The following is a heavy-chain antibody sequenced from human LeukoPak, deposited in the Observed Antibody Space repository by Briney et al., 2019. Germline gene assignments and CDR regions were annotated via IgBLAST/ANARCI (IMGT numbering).Heavy chain of an antibody. CDR2: IFYSGST. CDR1: GGSISSYY. D-gene: IGHD2-2*01. J-gene: IGHJ6*03. V-gene: IGHV4-59*01. Sequence: PSETLSLTCTLSGGSISSYYWSWLRQPPGKGLEWIGNIFYSGSTNYNPSLKSRVTISVDTSKNQFSLMLSSVTAADTAVYYCARDSRVWSSTQYYYYYYMAGWGKGTTVTVSS. CDR3: ARDSRVWSSTQYYYYYYMAG.